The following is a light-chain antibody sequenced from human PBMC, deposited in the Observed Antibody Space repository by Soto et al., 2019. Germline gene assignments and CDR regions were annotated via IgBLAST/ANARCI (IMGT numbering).Light chain of an antibody. CDR1: SSDVGGYNY. J-gene: IGLJ1*01. CDR2: EVN. CDR3: KSYAGSNNYV. Sequence: QPALTQPPSASGSPGQSVAISCTGTSSDVGGYNYVSWYQQHPGKAPKLMIYEVNKRPSGVPDRFSGSKSGNTASLTVSGLQAADEADYFCKSYAGSNNYVFGSGTKVTV. V-gene: IGLV2-8*01.